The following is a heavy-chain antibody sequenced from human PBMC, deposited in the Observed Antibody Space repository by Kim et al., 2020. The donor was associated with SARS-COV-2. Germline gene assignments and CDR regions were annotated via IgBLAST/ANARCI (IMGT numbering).Heavy chain of an antibody. Sequence: SETLSLTCAVYGGSFSGYYWSWIRQPPGKGLEWIGEINHSGSTNYNPSLKSRVTISVDTSKNQFSLKLSSVTAADTAVYYCARGGLKYYYDSSGYYRLYFDYWGQGTLVTVSS. V-gene: IGHV4-34*01. CDR2: INHSGST. CDR1: GGSFSGYY. D-gene: IGHD3-22*01. J-gene: IGHJ4*02. CDR3: ARGGLKYYYDSSGYYRLYFDY.